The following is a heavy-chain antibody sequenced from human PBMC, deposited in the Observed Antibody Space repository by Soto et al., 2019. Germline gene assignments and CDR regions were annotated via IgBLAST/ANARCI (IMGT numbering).Heavy chain of an antibody. Sequence: GPSVKVSCKASGYTFTSYGISWVRQAPGEGLEWMGGISAYIGNTNYAQKFQGRVTMTTDASTSTAYMELSSLRSEDTAVYYCATSGLWSGYPSYYYGMDVWGQGTTVTVSS. CDR2: ISAYIGNT. J-gene: IGHJ6*02. CDR3: ATSGLWSGYPSYYYGMDV. V-gene: IGHV1-18*01. CDR1: GYTFTSYG. D-gene: IGHD3-3*01.